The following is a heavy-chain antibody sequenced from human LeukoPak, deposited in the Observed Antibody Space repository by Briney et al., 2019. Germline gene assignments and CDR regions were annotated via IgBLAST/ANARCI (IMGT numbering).Heavy chain of an antibody. CDR1: GFTFSTYW. CDR3: ARNVYRTFDS. V-gene: IGHV3-7*01. D-gene: IGHD1-14*01. J-gene: IGHJ4*02. CDR2: IKQDGSEE. Sequence: PGGSLRLSCAASGFTFSTYWMSWVRQAPGKGLEWVANIKQDGSEEYYVDSVKDRFTISRDNAKNSLYLQMNSLRVEDTAVYYCARNVYRTFDSWDQGTLVTVSS.